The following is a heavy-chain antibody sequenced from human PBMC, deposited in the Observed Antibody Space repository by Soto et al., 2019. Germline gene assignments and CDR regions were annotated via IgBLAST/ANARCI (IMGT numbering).Heavy chain of an antibody. J-gene: IGHJ3*01. CDR1: RFTFSSYA. CDR3: AREGGSPGNYCSASYL. CDR2: ISPDGSDT. Sequence: GGSLRLSCAGSRFTFSSYAMHWVRQAPGKGLEWVSVISPDGSDTFYAKSVKGRFTISRDNSKNTVYVQMNSLRPEDTAIYYCAREGGSPGNYCSASYLWDQGTRV. V-gene: IGHV3-30*04. D-gene: IGHD1-7*01.